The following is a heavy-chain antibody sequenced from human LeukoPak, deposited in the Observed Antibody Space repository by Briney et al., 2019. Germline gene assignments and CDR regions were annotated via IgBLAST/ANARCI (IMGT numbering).Heavy chain of an antibody. D-gene: IGHD2-15*01. Sequence: ASVKVSCKASGYTFTTYGISWVRQAPGQGLEWMGWISTYSGNTNYAQKFQGRVTVTRDTSTSTAYMELRSLRSDDTAVYFCARDEYASSLYYFDYWGQGTLVTVSS. V-gene: IGHV1-18*01. CDR1: GYTFTTYG. J-gene: IGHJ4*02. CDR3: ARDEYASSLYYFDY. CDR2: ISTYSGNT.